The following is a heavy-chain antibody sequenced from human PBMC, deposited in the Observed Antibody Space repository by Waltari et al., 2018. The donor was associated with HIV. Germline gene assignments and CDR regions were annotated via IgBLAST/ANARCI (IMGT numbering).Heavy chain of an antibody. CDR3: VGDRTSLTTGDFDS. CDR1: GFAFYLFT. CDR2: ISRGSSFS. V-gene: IGHV3-21*02. D-gene: IGHD1-1*01. J-gene: IGHJ4*02. Sequence: LVESGGGLFKPGQSLRLSCNASGFAFYLFTMTWVRQAPGRGLEWFASISRGSSFSYYSDSFKGRISISRDNAKKSLFLQMNSLTADDTGLYFCVGDRTSLTTGDFDSWGQGVPVIVSS.